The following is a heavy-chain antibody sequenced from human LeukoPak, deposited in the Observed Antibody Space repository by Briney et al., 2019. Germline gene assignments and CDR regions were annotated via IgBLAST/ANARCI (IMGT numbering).Heavy chain of an antibody. CDR2: MTGSGGRT. CDR1: GFTFSSFA. V-gene: IGHV3-23*01. J-gene: IGHJ4*02. Sequence: GGSLRLSCAASGFTFSSFAMSWVRQAPGKGLEWVSSMTGSGGRTKHADSVKGRFTISRDNSKNTLYLQMNRLRAEDTAVYYCAKDLISGDDYSIWTFDNWGQGTPVTVSS. D-gene: IGHD4-11*01. CDR3: AKDLISGDDYSIWTFDN.